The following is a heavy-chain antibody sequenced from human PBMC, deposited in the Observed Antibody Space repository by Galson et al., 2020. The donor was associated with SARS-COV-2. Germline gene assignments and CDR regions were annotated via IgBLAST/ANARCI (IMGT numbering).Heavy chain of an antibody. J-gene: IGHJ4*02. Sequence: SETLSLTCTVSGGSIGSGNFYWSWIRQPAGKGLEWIGHIYSTGSTNYNPSLKSRVSISVDPSKIQFSLRLNSVTAADTAVYYCARGFSWNPFLFSADRPQPHFDYWGQGTLVTVSS. V-gene: IGHV4-61*09. CDR1: GGSIGSGNFY. CDR3: ARGFSWNPFLFSADRPQPHFDY. D-gene: IGHD1-1*01. CDR2: IYSTGST.